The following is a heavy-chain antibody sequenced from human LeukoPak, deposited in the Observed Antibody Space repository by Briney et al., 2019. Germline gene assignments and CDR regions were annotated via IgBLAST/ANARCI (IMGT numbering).Heavy chain of an antibody. CDR1: GYTFTSYA. D-gene: IGHD5-12*01. V-gene: IGHV1-3*01. Sequence: ASVKVSCKASGYTFTSYAMHWVRQAPGQRLEWMGWINAGNGNTKYSQKFQGRVTITRDTSASTAYMELSSLRSEDTAVYYCARVLYAGYSGYDYPLYFDYWGQGTLVTVSS. CDR3: ARVLYAGYSGYDYPLYFDY. CDR2: INAGNGNT. J-gene: IGHJ4*02.